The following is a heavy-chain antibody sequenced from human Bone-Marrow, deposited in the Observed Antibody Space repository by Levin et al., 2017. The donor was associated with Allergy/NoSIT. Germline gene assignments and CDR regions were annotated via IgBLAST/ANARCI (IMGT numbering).Heavy chain of an antibody. CDR1: VGSISGGGYY. J-gene: IGHJ3*01. CDR3: ARGTFHGASDAFDV. V-gene: IGHV4-31*03. Sequence: LRLSCTVSVGSISGGGYYWCLIRQHPGKGLEWIGCISYIGSTHYNPSLKSRVTISADTSDKQFSLKMSSVTAADTAVFYCARGTFHGASDAFDVWGQGTIVTVSS. CDR2: ISYIGST. D-gene: IGHD1/OR15-1a*01.